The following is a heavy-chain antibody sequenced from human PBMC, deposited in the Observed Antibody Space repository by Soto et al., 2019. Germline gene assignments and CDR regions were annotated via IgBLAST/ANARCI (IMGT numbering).Heavy chain of an antibody. CDR2: ISYDGSNK. CDR1: GFTFSSYA. Sequence: QVQLVESGGGVVQPGRSLRLSCAASGFTFSSYAMHWVRPAPGKGLDWVAVISYDGSNKYYADSVKGRFTISRDNXKNTLYLQMNSLRADDTAIYYCARADRDGYNYGDYWGQGSLVTVSS. J-gene: IGHJ4*02. CDR3: ARADRDGYNYGDY. D-gene: IGHD5-12*01. V-gene: IGHV3-30-3*01.